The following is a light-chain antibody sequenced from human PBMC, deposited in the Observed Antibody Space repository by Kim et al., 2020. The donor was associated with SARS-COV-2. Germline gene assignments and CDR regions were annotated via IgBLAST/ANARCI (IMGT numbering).Light chain of an antibody. J-gene: IGLJ1*01. V-gene: IGLV1-47*01. CDR3: AAWDDSLSALYV. CDR2: RNN. Sequence: GVTISCSGSSSNIGSNYVSWYQQLPGTAPKLLIYRNNQRPSGVPDRFSGSKSGTSASLAISGLRSEDEADYYCAAWDDSLSALYVFGTGTKVTVL. CDR1: SSNIGSNY.